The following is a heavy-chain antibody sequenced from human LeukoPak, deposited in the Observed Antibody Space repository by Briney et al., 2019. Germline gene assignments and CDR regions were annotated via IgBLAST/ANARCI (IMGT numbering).Heavy chain of an antibody. J-gene: IGHJ4*02. V-gene: IGHV3-53*01. CDR2: IYGGGTT. CDR3: AKAPHSSSWYGVYFDY. Sequence: GGSLRLSCAASGFTVGTNYMSWVRQAPGKGLEWVAVIYGGGTTYYADSVKGRFTISRDNSKNTLYLQMNSLRAEDTAVYYCAKAPHSSSWYGVYFDYWGQGTLVTVSS. D-gene: IGHD6-13*01. CDR1: GFTVGTNY.